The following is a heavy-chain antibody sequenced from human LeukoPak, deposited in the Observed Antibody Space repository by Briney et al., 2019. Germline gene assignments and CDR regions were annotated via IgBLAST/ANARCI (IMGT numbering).Heavy chain of an antibody. V-gene: IGHV4-4*02. CDR3: ARQTGSGLFTLT. D-gene: IGHD3-10*01. Sequence: AETLCLTCAVSGVSISSSNWWSGGRQPPGQGLGWIGEIYHSGSTNYNPSLKSRVTISVDKSKNHFSLKLSSVTAADTAVYYCARQTGSGLFTLTGGQGTLVTVAS. J-gene: IGHJ4*02. CDR2: IYHSGST. CDR1: GVSISSSNW.